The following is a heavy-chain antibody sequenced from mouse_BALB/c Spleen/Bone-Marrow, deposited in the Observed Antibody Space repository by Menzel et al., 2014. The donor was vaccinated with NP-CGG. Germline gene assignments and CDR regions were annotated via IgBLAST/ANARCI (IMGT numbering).Heavy chain of an antibody. CDR2: IWNDGST. V-gene: IGHV2-6-1*01. J-gene: IGHJ2*02. CDR1: GFSLTSYG. CDR3: AKHGGGYFDY. Sequence: VKLVESGPGLVAPSQSLSIPCTISGFSLTSYGVHWVRQPPGKGLEWLTVIWNDGSTTYNSALKSRLTISKDNSKSQVLLKMNSRQTDETGMDYCAKHGGGYFDYWGQGTSLTISS.